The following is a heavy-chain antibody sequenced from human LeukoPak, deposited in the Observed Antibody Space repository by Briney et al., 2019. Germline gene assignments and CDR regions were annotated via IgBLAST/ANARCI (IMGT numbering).Heavy chain of an antibody. J-gene: IGHJ2*01. D-gene: IGHD2-15*01. CDR1: GFTFSSYW. CDR2: IKPDGSEV. Sequence: GGSLRLSCAASGFTFSSYWMSWVRQAPRKGLEWVADIKPDGSEVHYVPAVKGRFTISRDNALYLQMNSLRAEDTAVYYCAGGQGWHFDLWGRGTLVTVSS. CDR3: AGGQGWHFDL. V-gene: IGHV3-7*01.